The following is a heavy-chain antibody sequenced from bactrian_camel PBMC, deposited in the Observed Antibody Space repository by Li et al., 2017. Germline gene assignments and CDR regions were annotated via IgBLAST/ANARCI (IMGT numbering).Heavy chain of an antibody. Sequence: VQMVESGGGSVQAGGSLRLSCAASGYTLSIYCVGWFRQAPGKQREGVAVIRSDGSTAYADSVKGRFTISKDNAKKTLYLHMNNLKPEDTAMYYCVADSCSYCSDGYCYSSGGTLANKYRGQGTQVTVS. CDR1: GYTLSIYC. D-gene: IGHD2*01. J-gene: IGHJ4*01. CDR2: IRSDGST. V-gene: IGHV3S53*01. CDR3: VADSCSYCSDGYCYSSGGTLANKY.